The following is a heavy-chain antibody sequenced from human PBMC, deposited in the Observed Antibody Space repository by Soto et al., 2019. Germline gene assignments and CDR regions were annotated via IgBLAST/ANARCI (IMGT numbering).Heavy chain of an antibody. Sequence: QVQLVQSGAEVKKPGASVKVSCKASGYTFTGYYMHWVRQAPGQGLEWMGWINPNSGGTNYAQKFQGWVTMTRDTSISTAYMELSRLRSDDTAVYYCARKPRWGPPQSGNFDYWGQGTLVTVSS. CDR2: INPNSGGT. D-gene: IGHD4-17*01. V-gene: IGHV1-2*04. CDR3: ARKPRWGPPQSGNFDY. J-gene: IGHJ4*02. CDR1: GYTFTGYY.